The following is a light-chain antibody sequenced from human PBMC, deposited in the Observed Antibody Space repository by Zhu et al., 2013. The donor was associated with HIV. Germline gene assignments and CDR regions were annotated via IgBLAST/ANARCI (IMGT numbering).Light chain of an antibody. V-gene: IGKV1-5*03. CDR1: QSISTW. CDR2: KAS. J-gene: IGKJ4*01. Sequence: DIQMTQSPSTLSASLGDRVTITCRASQSISTWLAWYQQKPGKAPKLLIYKASSLQSGVPSRFSGSGSGTEFTLTINSLQPDDVATYYCQQYNSYSLTFGGGTEGGDQT. CDR3: QQYNSYSLT.